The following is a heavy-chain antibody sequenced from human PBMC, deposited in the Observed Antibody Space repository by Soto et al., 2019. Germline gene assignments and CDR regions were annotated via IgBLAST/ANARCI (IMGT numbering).Heavy chain of an antibody. V-gene: IGHV3-23*01. CDR2: ISGSGGST. D-gene: IGHD4-17*01. J-gene: IGHJ4*02. Sequence: EVQLLESGGGLVQPGGSLRLSCAASGFTFSSYAMSWVRQAPGKGLEWVSAISGSGGSTYYADSVKGRFTIARDNSKNTLYLQMNSLRAEDTAVYYCAEPGMTTVTTRRDYWGQGTLVTVSS. CDR3: AEPGMTTVTTRRDY. CDR1: GFTFSSYA.